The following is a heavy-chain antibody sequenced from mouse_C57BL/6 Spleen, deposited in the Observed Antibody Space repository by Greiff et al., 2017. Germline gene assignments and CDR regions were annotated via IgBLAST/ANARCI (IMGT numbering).Heavy chain of an antibody. Sequence: EVQLQQSGGGLVKPGGSLKLSCAASGFTFSSYAMSWVRQTPEKRLEWVATISDGGSYTYYPDNVKGRFTISRDNAKNNLYLQMSHLKSEDTAMYYCARDGDYGYDRGYYYAMDYWGQGTSVTVSS. D-gene: IGHD2-2*01. CDR2: ISDGGSYT. J-gene: IGHJ4*01. V-gene: IGHV5-4*01. CDR3: ARDGDYGYDRGYYYAMDY. CDR1: GFTFSSYA.